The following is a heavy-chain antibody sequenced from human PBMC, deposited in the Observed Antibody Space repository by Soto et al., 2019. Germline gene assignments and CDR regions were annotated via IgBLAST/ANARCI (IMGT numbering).Heavy chain of an antibody. CDR2: ISYDGSRT. CDR1: GFTFSIFG. CDR3: AKSMAVAFPGFYALDV. Sequence: QVQLVESGGGVVQPGRSLRLSCAASGFTFSIFGMHWVRQAPGKGLEWVAVISYDGSRTYYRDSVKGRFTISRDSSKNTLYLQMNSLRAEDTAVYYCAKSMAVAFPGFYALDVWGQGTTVTVSS. J-gene: IGHJ6*02. V-gene: IGHV3-30*18. D-gene: IGHD6-19*01.